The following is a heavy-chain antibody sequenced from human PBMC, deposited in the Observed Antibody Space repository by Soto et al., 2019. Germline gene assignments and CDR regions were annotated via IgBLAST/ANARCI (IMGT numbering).Heavy chain of an antibody. CDR1: GFTFSSYA. J-gene: IGHJ4*02. CDR2: ISGSGAST. D-gene: IGHD3-9*01. V-gene: IGHV3-23*01. Sequence: GPMRLSSGASGFTFSSYAMSWVRQAPGKGLEWVSAISGSGASTYYADSVKGRFTISRDNSKNTLYLQMNSLRAEDTAVYYCAHFDWFIDYWGQGTLVTVSS. CDR3: AHFDWFIDY.